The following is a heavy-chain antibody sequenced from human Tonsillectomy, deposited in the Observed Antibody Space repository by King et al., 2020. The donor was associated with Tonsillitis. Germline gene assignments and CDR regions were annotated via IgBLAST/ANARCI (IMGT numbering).Heavy chain of an antibody. CDR2: IYYSGRT. J-gene: IGHJ3*02. V-gene: IGHV4-28*01. CDR3: ARRSTSGDYDAFDI. D-gene: IGHD2-2*01. Sequence: VQLQESGPGLVKPSDTLSLTCAVSGYSISSSNWWGWIRQPPGKGLEWIGYIYYSGRTYYNPSHKSRVTMSVDTSKNQFSLKLSSVTAVDTAVYYCARRSTSGDYDAFDIWGQGTMVTVSS. CDR1: GYSISSSNW.